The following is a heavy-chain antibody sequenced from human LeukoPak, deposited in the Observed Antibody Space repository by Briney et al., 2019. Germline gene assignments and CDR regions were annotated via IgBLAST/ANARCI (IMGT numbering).Heavy chain of an antibody. J-gene: IGHJ5*02. CDR1: GFTFSSYS. V-gene: IGHV3-48*01. CDR3: ARDSLGGSWYPTNWFDP. D-gene: IGHD6-13*01. CDR2: ISSSSSTT. Sequence: PGGSLRLSCAASGFTFSSYSMNWVRQAPGKGLEWVSYISSSSSTTYYADSVKGRFTISRDNAKNSLYLQMNSLRAEDTAVYYCARDSLGGSWYPTNWFDPWGQGTLVTVSS.